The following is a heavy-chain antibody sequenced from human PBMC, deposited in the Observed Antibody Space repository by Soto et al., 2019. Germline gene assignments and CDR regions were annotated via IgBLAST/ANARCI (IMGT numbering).Heavy chain of an antibody. CDR1: GFAFRNFG. Sequence: QVQLVESGGGVVQPGRSLRLSCAASGFAFRNFGMQWVRQVPGKGLEWVASISYAGNIKKSADSVKGRFTISRDNSKNTLYLQMNSLRSEDTAVYYCAKFWGPVTAAVDDYWGQGTLGTVSS. CDR3: AKFWGPVTAAVDDY. CDR2: ISYAGNIK. D-gene: IGHD6-13*01. V-gene: IGHV3-30*18. J-gene: IGHJ4*02.